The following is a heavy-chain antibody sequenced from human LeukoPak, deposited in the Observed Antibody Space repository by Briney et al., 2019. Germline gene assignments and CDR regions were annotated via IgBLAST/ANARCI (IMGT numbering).Heavy chain of an antibody. CDR1: KYTFTNYY. J-gene: IGHJ4*02. CDR2: VNPSTGVT. D-gene: IGHD2-15*01. Sequence: GASVKVSCKASKYTFTNYYIHWVRQAPGQGFEWVGWVNPSTGVTSYAQKFQGRVTMTRDTSISTAYMDLSRLRSDDTAIYFCATDTPPYCNGGSCYFDWGQGTLVTVSS. CDR3: ATDTPPYCNGGSCYFD. V-gene: IGHV1-2*02.